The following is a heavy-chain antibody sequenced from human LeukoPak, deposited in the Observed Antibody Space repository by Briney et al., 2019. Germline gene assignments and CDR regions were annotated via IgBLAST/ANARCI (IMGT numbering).Heavy chain of an antibody. Sequence: GGSLRLSCAASGFTFSSYAMSWVRQAPGKGVEWVSAISGSGGSTYYADSVKGRFIISRDNSKNTLYLQMNSLRAEDTAAYYCAKGPWYSSSWYDYWGQGTLVTVSS. CDR2: ISGSGGST. D-gene: IGHD6-13*01. V-gene: IGHV3-23*01. CDR3: AKGPWYSSSWYDY. J-gene: IGHJ4*02. CDR1: GFTFSSYA.